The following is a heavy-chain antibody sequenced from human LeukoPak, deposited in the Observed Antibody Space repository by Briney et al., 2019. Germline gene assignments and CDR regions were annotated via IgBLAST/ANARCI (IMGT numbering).Heavy chain of an antibody. CDR2: INHSGST. D-gene: IGHD2-2*01. J-gene: IGHJ5*02. CDR1: GGSFSXYY. Sequence: PSEXXXXXXAVXGGSFSXYYWSWIRQPPGKGLEWIGEINHSGSTNYNPSLKSRVTISVDTSKNQFSLKLSSVTAADTAVYYCAGRYCSSTSCYPFDPWGQGTLVTVSS. CDR3: AGRYCSSTSCYPFDP. V-gene: IGHV4-34*01.